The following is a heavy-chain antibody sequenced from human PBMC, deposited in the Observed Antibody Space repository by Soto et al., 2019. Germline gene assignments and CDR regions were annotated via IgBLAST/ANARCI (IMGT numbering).Heavy chain of an antibody. J-gene: IGHJ6*02. Sequence: GGSLRLSCAASGFPFSTCAMSLFRHAPWKGKEWVSAIGSSGDTYYADPVKGRFTMSRDNSKNTIQLQMNSRKAEDTAVYYCENVSFFICDYKRLKHGIHVWGQRTTVTVSS. V-gene: IGHV3-23*01. CDR1: GFPFSTCA. CDR3: ENVSFFICDYKRLKHGIHV. D-gene: IGHD4-17*01. CDR2: IGSSGDT.